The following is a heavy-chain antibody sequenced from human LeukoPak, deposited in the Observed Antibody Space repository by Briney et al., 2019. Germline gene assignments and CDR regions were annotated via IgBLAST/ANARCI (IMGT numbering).Heavy chain of an antibody. V-gene: IGHV4-4*09. D-gene: IGHD6-19*01. J-gene: IGHJ4*02. CDR2: IYTSQIT. CDR1: GGSISRYY. CDR3: ARLVRSGWYLNYFDY. Sequence: SETLSLTRTVSGGSISRYYWSWVPGPPRKGVEWSGYIYTSQITNYNPSVQNGVTISVNTSKNQSSLKLSSVTAADTAVYYCARLVRSGWYLNYFDYWGQGTLVTVSS.